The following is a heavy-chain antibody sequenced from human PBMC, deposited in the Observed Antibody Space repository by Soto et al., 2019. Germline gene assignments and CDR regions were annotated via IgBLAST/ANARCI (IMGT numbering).Heavy chain of an antibody. J-gene: IGHJ6*02. D-gene: IGHD6-13*01. CDR2: ISYDGNNK. V-gene: IGHV3-30*18. Sequence: GGSLRLSCGVSGFIFSSFGMHWVRQAPGKGLEWVAAISYDGNNKYYGDSVKGRFTISRDNSKNTLFLQMNSLRSEDTAVYYCGKEWGHQLDPRYYYYGMDVWGQGTTVTVSS. CDR1: GFIFSSFG. CDR3: GKEWGHQLDPRYYYYGMDV.